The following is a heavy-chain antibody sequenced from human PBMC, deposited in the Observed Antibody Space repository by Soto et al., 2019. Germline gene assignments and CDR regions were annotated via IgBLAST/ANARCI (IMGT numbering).Heavy chain of an antibody. Sequence: PSETLSLTCTVSGGSISSSNYYWGWIRQPPGKGLEWIGSTYYSGSTYYNPSLKSRVSISVDTSKNQFSLNLSSVTAADTAVYYCARRYSSSFDYWGQGTLVTVS. J-gene: IGHJ4*02. CDR2: TYYSGST. CDR3: ARRYSSSFDY. CDR1: GGSISSSNYY. D-gene: IGHD6-13*01. V-gene: IGHV4-39*01.